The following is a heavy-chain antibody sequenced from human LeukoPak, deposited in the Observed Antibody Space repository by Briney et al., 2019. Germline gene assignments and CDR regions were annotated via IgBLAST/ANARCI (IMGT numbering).Heavy chain of an antibody. V-gene: IGHV3-74*01. CDR2: INSDDSDT. CDR3: ARICSSTDCLIPD. D-gene: IGHD2-2*01. Sequence: PGGSLRLSCAASGFTFSRHWMHWVRQAPGKGLVWISRINSDDSDTNYADFVKGRFTISRDNAKNTVYLQINSLRDEDTAVYYCARICSSTDCLIPDWGQGTLVTVSS. CDR1: GFTFSRHW. J-gene: IGHJ4*02.